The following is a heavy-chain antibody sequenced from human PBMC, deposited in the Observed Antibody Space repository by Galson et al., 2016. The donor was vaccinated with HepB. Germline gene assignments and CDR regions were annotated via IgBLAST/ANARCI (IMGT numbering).Heavy chain of an antibody. CDR3: GLGQDEMPTIFDF. Sequence: SLRLSCAASGFTFSSYGMHWVRQSPGKGLESVAFICFDGSKKYYADSVQGRVSISRDNSNNKVFLQLNILRADDTAAYYCGLGQDEMPTIFDFWGQGALVTVSS. V-gene: IGHV3-33*01. D-gene: IGHD3-9*01. CDR1: GFTFSSYG. CDR2: ICFDGSKK. J-gene: IGHJ4*02.